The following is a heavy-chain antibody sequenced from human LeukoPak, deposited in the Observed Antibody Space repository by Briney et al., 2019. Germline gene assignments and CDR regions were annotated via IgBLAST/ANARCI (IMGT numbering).Heavy chain of an antibody. CDR1: GYTFTGYY. V-gene: IGHV1-2*04. CDR3: ARGGQTSSSWYVNWFDP. D-gene: IGHD6-13*01. CDR2: INPNSGGT. Sequence: ASVTVSCKASGYTFTGYYMHWVRQAPGQGLEWMGWINPNSGGTNYAQKFQGWVTMTRDTSISTAYMELSRLRSDDTAVYYCARGGQTSSSWYVNWFDPWGQGTLVTVSS. J-gene: IGHJ5*02.